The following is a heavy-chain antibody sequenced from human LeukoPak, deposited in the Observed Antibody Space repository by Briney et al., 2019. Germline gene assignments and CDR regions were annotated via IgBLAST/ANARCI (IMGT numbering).Heavy chain of an antibody. Sequence: GGSLRLSCAASGFTFDDYAMHWVRQAPGKGLEWVSGISWNSGSIGYADSVKGRFTISRDNAKNSLYLQMNSLRAEDTALYYCAKDRHGNDVGGPFDYWGQGTLVTVSS. D-gene: IGHD1-1*01. CDR3: AKDRHGNDVGGPFDY. J-gene: IGHJ4*02. V-gene: IGHV3-9*01. CDR1: GFTFDDYA. CDR2: ISWNSGSI.